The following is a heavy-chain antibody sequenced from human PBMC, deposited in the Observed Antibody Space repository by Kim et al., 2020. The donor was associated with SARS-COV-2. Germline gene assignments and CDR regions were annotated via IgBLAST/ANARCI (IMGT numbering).Heavy chain of an antibody. CDR2: IYYSGST. Sequence: SETLSLTCTVSGGSISSGGYYWSWIRQHPGKGLEWIGYIYYSGSTYYNPSLKSRVTISVDTSKNQFSLKLSSVTAADTAVYYCASHYYDSSGYFDYWGQGTLVTVSS. CDR3: ASHYYDSSGYFDY. D-gene: IGHD3-22*01. J-gene: IGHJ4*02. CDR1: GGSISSGGYY. V-gene: IGHV4-31*03.